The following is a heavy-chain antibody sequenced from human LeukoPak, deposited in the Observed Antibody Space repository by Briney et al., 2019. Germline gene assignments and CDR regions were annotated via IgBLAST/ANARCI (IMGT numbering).Heavy chain of an antibody. CDR1: GFTFSSYV. V-gene: IGHV3-23*01. J-gene: IGHJ4*02. CDR2: ISDSGGST. Sequence: PGGSLRLSCAASGFTFSSYVMNWVRQAPGKGLEWVSGISDSGGSTYYADSVKGRFTISRDNSKNTLYLQMNSLRAEDTAVYYCARSIVGAPFDYWGQGTLVTVSS. CDR3: ARSIVGAPFDY. D-gene: IGHD1-26*01.